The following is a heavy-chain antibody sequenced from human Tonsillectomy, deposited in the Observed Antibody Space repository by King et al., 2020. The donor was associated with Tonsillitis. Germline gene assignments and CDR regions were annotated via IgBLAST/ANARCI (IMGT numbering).Heavy chain of an antibody. V-gene: IGHV4-4*07. CDR1: GGSISSHY. J-gene: IGHJ4*02. CDR2: XYSSGST. CDR3: ASEXGATRYFXX. Sequence: VQLQESGPGLVKPSETLSLTCTVSGGSISSHYWSWIRQPAGXGLEXIGLXYSSGSTSYNPSXKXRVTMSIDTSKNQFSLKLTAVTAADTAVYYCASEXGATRYFXXWGXXXXVTXSX. D-gene: IGHD1-26*01.